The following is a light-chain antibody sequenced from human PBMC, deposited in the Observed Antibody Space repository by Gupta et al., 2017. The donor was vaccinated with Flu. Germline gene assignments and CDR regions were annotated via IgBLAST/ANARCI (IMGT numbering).Light chain of an antibody. V-gene: IGKV3-20*01. CDR1: QRVTTRF. CDR3: QHYGTSPPLT. J-gene: IGKJ4*01. Sequence: EFVLTQSPGTHSLSPGERATRSCRASQRVTTRFIAWYQQKPGQAPRLLIHTASSRATGSPDRFSSSGSGTDFTLTISRLEPEDFAVYYCQHYGTSPPLTFGGGTRVEIK. CDR2: TAS.